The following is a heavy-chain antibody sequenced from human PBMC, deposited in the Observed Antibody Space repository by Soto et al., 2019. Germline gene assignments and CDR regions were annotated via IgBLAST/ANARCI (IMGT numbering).Heavy chain of an antibody. CDR1: GFSLSNARMG. V-gene: IGHV2-26*01. CDR2: IFSNDEK. D-gene: IGHD3-10*01. CDR3: ATYGSGPGYYMDV. Sequence: QVTLKESGPVLVKPTETLTLTCTVSGFSLSNARMGVSWIRQPPGKALEWLAHIFSNDEKSYSTSLKSRLTLSKDTSKSQVVLTMTNMDPVDTATYYCATYGSGPGYYMDVWGKGTTVTVSS. J-gene: IGHJ6*03.